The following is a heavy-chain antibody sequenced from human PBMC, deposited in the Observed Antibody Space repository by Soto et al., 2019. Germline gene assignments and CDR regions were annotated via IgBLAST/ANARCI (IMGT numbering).Heavy chain of an antibody. Sequence: PGGSLRLSCAASGFTFSPYSMNWVRQAPGKGLEWVSYISGSGKTIYYADSVKGRFTVSRDNAKNSLYLQMNSLRDEDTGVYSCARAVSGTSPFDYWGQGSLVTVSS. CDR1: GFTFSPYS. CDR2: ISGSGKTI. J-gene: IGHJ4*02. D-gene: IGHD6-13*01. CDR3: ARAVSGTSPFDY. V-gene: IGHV3-48*02.